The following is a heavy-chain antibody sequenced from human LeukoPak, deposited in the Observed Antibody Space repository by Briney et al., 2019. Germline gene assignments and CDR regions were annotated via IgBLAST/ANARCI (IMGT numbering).Heavy chain of an antibody. CDR2: INPRGGST. CDR3: ATGRAYCSSTSCYDY. Sequence: ASVKVSCKASGYTFTSYYMHWVRQAPGQGLEWMGIINPRGGSTSYAQKFQGRVTMTRDTSTSTVYKELSSLRSEDTAVYYCATGRAYCSSTSCYDYWGQETLVTVSS. D-gene: IGHD2-2*01. CDR1: GYTFTSYY. V-gene: IGHV1-46*01. J-gene: IGHJ4*02.